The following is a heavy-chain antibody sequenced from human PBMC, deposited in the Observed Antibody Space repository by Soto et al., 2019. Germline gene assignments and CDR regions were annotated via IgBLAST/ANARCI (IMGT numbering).Heavy chain of an antibody. J-gene: IGHJ6*02. D-gene: IGHD5-18*01. CDR3: AKPRVQLWLRYYYGMDV. Sequence: EVQLLESGGGLVQPGGSLRLSCAASGFTFSSYAMSWVRQAPGKGLEWVSAISGSGGSTYYADSVKGRFTISRDNSKNTLDLQMNSLRAEDTAVYYCAKPRVQLWLRYYYGMDVWGQGTTVTVSS. CDR1: GFTFSSYA. CDR2: ISGSGGST. V-gene: IGHV3-23*01.